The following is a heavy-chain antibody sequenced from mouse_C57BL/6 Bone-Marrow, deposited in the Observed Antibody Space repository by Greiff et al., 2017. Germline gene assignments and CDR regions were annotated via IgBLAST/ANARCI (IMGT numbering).Heavy chain of an antibody. J-gene: IGHJ1*03. V-gene: IGHV1-47*01. Sequence: QVQLKESGAELVKPGASVKMSCKASGYTFTTYPIEWMKQNHGKSLEWIGNFHPYNDDTKYNEKFKGKATLTVEKSSSTVYLELSRLTSDDSAVYYCARGSTTVVAHWYFDVWGTGTTVTVSS. D-gene: IGHD1-1*01. CDR2: FHPYNDDT. CDR3: ARGSTTVVAHWYFDV. CDR1: GYTFTTYP.